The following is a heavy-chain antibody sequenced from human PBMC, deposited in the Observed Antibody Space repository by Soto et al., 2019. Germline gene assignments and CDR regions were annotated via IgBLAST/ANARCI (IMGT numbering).Heavy chain of an antibody. D-gene: IGHD6-19*01. J-gene: IGHJ4*02. CDR2: ISSSSSYI. CDR3: ARDESQWLVRGQVDY. CDR1: GFTFSSYS. V-gene: IGHV3-21*01. Sequence: GGSLRLSCAASGFTFSSYSMNWFRQAPGKGLEWVSSISSSSSYIYYADSVKGRFTISRDNAKNSLYLQMNSLRAEDTAVYYCARDESQWLVRGQVDYWGQGTLVTVSS.